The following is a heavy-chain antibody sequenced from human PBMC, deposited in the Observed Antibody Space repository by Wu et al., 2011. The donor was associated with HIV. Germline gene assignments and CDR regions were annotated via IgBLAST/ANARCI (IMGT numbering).Heavy chain of an antibody. Sequence: QVQLVQSGAEVKKPGASVKVSCKASGYTFTSFYMHWVRQAPGQGLEWMARINPSGGSTSYAQKFQGRVTMTRDTSTSTVYMELSSLRSEDTAVYYCARRQSDSSGYDAFDIWGQGTMVTVSS. V-gene: IGHV1-46*01. D-gene: IGHD3-22*01. CDR1: GYTFTSFY. CDR2: INPSGGST. CDR3: ARRQSDSSGYDAFDI. J-gene: IGHJ3*02.